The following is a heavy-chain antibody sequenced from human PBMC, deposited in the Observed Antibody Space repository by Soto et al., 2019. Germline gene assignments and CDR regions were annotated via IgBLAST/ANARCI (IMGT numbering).Heavy chain of an antibody. CDR1: GGTFRSYA. CDR2: VIPIFGTA. J-gene: IGHJ4*02. V-gene: IGHV1-69*01. Sequence: QVQLVQSGAEVKKPGSSVKVSCKASGGTFRSYAISWVRQAPGHGLEWMGGVIPIFGTANYAQKFQGRVTITADESTSTAYMELSSLRSEDTAVYYCARTDSSGYYRGLDYWGKGTLVTVSS. CDR3: ARTDSSGYYRGLDY. D-gene: IGHD3-22*01.